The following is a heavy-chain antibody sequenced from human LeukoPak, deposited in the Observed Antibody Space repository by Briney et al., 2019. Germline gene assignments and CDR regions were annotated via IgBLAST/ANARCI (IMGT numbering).Heavy chain of an antibody. CDR2: ISYGGTT. J-gene: IGHJ3*02. CDR1: GGSIRSATYH. Sequence: SQTLSLTCTVSGGSIRSATYHWSWIRQYPGKGLEWIGHISYGGTTYYNPSLKSQVTISLDTSRNHFSLKLNSVTAADTAVYYCARDREYYGSGRDAFDIWGQGTMVTVSS. CDR3: ARDREYYGSGRDAFDI. V-gene: IGHV4-31*01. D-gene: IGHD3-10*01.